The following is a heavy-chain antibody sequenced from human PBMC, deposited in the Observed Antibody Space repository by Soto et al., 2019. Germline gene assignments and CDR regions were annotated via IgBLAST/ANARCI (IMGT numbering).Heavy chain of an antibody. CDR2: ISSSSSTI. D-gene: IGHD2-15*01. V-gene: IGHV3-48*01. CDR3: AKDLRVAATDHYFDY. J-gene: IGHJ4*02. Sequence: PGGSLRLSCAASGFTFSSYSMNWVRQAPGKGLEWVSYISSSSSTIYYADSVKGRFTISRDNAKNSLYLQMNSLRAEDTALYYCAKDLRVAATDHYFDYWGQGTLVTVSS. CDR1: GFTFSSYS.